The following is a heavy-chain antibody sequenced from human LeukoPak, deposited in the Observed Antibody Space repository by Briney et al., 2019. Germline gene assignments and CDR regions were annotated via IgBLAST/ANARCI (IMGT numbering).Heavy chain of an antibody. D-gene: IGHD3-3*01. CDR3: AGSDFWSGYTIDY. CDR1: GGSISSYY. J-gene: IGHJ4*02. CDR2: IYYSGST. V-gene: IGHV4-59*01. Sequence: PSETLSLTXTVSGGSISSYYWSWIRQPPGKGVEWIGYIYYSGSTNYNPSLKSRVTISVDTSKNQFSLKLSSVTAADTAVYYCAGSDFWSGYTIDYWGQGTLVTVSS.